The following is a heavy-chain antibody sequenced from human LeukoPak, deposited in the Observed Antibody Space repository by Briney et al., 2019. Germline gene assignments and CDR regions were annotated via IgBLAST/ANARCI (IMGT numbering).Heavy chain of an antibody. Sequence: SVKVSCKASGGTFSSYAISWVRQAPGQGLEWMGRIIPILGIANYAQKFQGRVTITADESTSTAYMELSSLRSEDTAVYYCAREYSSSSEDAFDIWGQGTMVTVSS. CDR2: IIPILGIA. J-gene: IGHJ3*02. CDR1: GGTFSSYA. V-gene: IGHV1-69*04. D-gene: IGHD6-6*01. CDR3: AREYSSSSEDAFDI.